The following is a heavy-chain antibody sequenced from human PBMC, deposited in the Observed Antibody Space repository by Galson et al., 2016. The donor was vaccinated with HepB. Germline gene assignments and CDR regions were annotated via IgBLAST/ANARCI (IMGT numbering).Heavy chain of an antibody. D-gene: IGHD2-2*01. Sequence: SLRLSCAASRFTFSRYGMHWVRQAPGKGLEWVATISSDGSDEYYADSVKGRFSTSRDNSKDTLFLQMNSLRAEDTALYYCAKDAGSSVSYYYFDYWGQGTLVTVSS. V-gene: IGHV3-30*18. CDR3: AKDAGSSVSYYYFDY. CDR2: ISSDGSDE. CDR1: RFTFSRYG. J-gene: IGHJ4*02.